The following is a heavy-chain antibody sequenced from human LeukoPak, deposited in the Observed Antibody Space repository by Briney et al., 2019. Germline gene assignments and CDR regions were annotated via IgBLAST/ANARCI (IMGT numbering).Heavy chain of an antibody. Sequence: GGSLRLSSAASGFTLNNYWVHWVRQAPGKGLVWLSHINGDGSSTAYADSVKGRFTISRDNAKNTLYLQMNSLRAEDTAVYYCARGGSRSSGSFDSWGQGTLVTVSS. J-gene: IGHJ4*02. V-gene: IGHV3-74*01. D-gene: IGHD6-6*01. CDR2: INGDGSST. CDR3: ARGGSRSSGSFDS. CDR1: GFTLNNYW.